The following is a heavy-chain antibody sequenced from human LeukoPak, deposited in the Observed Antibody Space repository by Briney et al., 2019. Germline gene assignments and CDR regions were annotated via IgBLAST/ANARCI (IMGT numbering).Heavy chain of an antibody. CDR3: ARGYDSSGLCDY. CDR2: IYYSGST. Sequence: SETLSLTCSVSGGSMFSYYWSWIRQPPGKGLEWIGYIYYSGSTNYNPSLKSRVTISVDTSKNQFSLKLSSVTAADTAVYYCARGYDSSGLCDYWGQGTLVTVSS. J-gene: IGHJ4*02. CDR1: GGSMFSYY. D-gene: IGHD3-22*01. V-gene: IGHV4-59*08.